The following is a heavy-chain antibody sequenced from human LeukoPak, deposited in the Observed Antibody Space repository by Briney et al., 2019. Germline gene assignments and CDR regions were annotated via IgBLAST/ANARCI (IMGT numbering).Heavy chain of an antibody. Sequence: KPSETLSLTCTVSGGSISSHYWSWIRQPPGKGLEWIGYIHYSGSTNYNPSLKSRVTISVDTSKNQFSLKLSSVTAADTAVYYCARTTGIAAAVTFDYWGQGTLVTVSS. CDR1: GGSISSHY. CDR3: ARTTGIAAAVTFDY. V-gene: IGHV4-59*11. D-gene: IGHD6-13*01. J-gene: IGHJ4*02. CDR2: IHYSGST.